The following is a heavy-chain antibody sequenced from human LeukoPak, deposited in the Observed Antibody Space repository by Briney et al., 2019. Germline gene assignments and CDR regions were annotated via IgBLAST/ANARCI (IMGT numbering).Heavy chain of an antibody. V-gene: IGHV3-9*03. CDR1: GFTFDDYA. Sequence: PGGSLRLSCAASGFTFDDYAMHRVRHAPGKGLEWVSGISWNSGSIGYADSVKGRFTISRDNAKNSLYLQMNSLRAEDMALYYCAKVHSSGWFDYWGQGTLVTVSS. J-gene: IGHJ4*02. D-gene: IGHD6-19*01. CDR2: ISWNSGSI. CDR3: AKVHSSGWFDY.